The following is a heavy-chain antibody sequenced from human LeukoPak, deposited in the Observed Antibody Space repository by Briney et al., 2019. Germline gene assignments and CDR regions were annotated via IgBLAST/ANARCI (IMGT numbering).Heavy chain of an antibody. Sequence: GGSLRLSCAASGFTVSTYWMHWVRQVPGKGLVRVSGMSSDGATTHYADSVKGRFHISRDNVKNTLYLQMNSLRVEDTAVYYCARGSGFGVWGQGTLVTVSS. J-gene: IGHJ4*02. CDR1: GFTVSTYW. CDR2: MSSDGATT. CDR3: ARGSGFGV. V-gene: IGHV3-74*01. D-gene: IGHD3-9*01.